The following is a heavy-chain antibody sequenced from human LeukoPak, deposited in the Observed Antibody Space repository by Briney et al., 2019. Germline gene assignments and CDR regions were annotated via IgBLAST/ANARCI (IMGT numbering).Heavy chain of an antibody. CDR1: GGSISSYY. CDR2: IYYSGST. CDR3: ARELRRARDAFDI. Sequence: SSETLSLTCSVSGGSISSYYWSWTRQPPGKGLEWIGYIYYSGSTNYNPSLKSRVTISVDTSKNQFSLKLSSVTAADTAVYYCARELRRARDAFDIWGQGTMVTVSS. D-gene: IGHD4/OR15-4a*01. J-gene: IGHJ3*02. V-gene: IGHV4-59*01.